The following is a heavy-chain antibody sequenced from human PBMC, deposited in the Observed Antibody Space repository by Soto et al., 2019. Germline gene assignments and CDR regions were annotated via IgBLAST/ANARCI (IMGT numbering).Heavy chain of an antibody. J-gene: IGHJ4*02. CDR3: AKVGEMYSSSWYCDY. CDR1: GFTFSSYG. Sequence: GGSLRLSCAAPGFTFSSYGMHWVRQAPGKGLEWVAVISYDGSNKYYADSVKGRFTISRDNSKNTLYLQMNSLRAEDTAVYYCAKVGEMYSSSWYCDYWGQGTLVTVSS. V-gene: IGHV3-30*18. CDR2: ISYDGSNK. D-gene: IGHD6-13*01.